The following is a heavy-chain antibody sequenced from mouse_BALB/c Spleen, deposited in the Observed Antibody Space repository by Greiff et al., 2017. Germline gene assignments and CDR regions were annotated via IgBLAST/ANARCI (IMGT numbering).Heavy chain of an antibody. J-gene: IGHJ3*01. D-gene: IGHD2-4*01. V-gene: IGHV1-39*01. CDR1: GYSFTGYN. Sequence: EVQLQQSGPELEKPGASVKISCKASGYSFTGYNMNWVKQSNGKSLEWIGNIDPYYGGTSYNQKFTGKTTLTVDKSSSTAYMQIKSLTSEDSAVYYCARWGDYDAWFAYWGQGTLVTVSA. CDR3: ARWGDYDAWFAY. CDR2: IDPYYGGT.